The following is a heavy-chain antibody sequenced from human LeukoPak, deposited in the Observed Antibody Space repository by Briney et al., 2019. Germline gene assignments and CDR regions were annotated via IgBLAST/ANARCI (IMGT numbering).Heavy chain of an antibody. Sequence: PGGSLRLSCAASGFSFSDYYMTWIRQAPGKGLEWISYISSSGSTLYYADSVKGRFTISRDNAKNTVYLQMNSLRAEDTAVYYCARGKYGGYFIDYWGQGTLVTVSS. CDR3: ARGKYGGYFIDY. CDR2: ISSSGSTL. CDR1: GFSFSDYY. D-gene: IGHD5-12*01. V-gene: IGHV3-11*04. J-gene: IGHJ4*02.